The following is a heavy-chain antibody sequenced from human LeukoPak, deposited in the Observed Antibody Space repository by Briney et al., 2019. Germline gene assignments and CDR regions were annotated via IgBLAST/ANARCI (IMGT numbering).Heavy chain of an antibody. CDR1: GFTLTELY. Sequence: GASVKASCKVSGFTLTELYMHWVRQAPGKGLEWMGGFDPRDGEAIYGQNFQRRVTMTEDTSTHTAYMELSRLRSEDTAMYYCATTFYGDYHWGQGTLVTVSS. J-gene: IGHJ4*02. D-gene: IGHD4-17*01. CDR2: FDPRDGEA. CDR3: ATTFYGDYH. V-gene: IGHV1-24*01.